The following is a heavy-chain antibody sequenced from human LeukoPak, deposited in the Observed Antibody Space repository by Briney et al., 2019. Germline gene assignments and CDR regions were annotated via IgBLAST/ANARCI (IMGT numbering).Heavy chain of an antibody. CDR1: GFTFGGYS. D-gene: IGHD1-1*01. CDR2: IEESGSTT. V-gene: IGHV3-23*01. J-gene: IGHJ6*02. Sequence: PGESLRLSCVASGFTFGGYSMNWVRQAPGEGLEWVSLIEESGSTTFYADSVKGRFTISRDNSQNILYLEMSSLRAEDTAVYYCAKTHKYNYNGMDVWGQGTTVTVSS. CDR3: AKTHKYNYNGMDV.